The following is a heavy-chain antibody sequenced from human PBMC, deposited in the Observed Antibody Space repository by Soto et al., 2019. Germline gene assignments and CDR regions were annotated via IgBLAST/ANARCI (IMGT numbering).Heavy chain of an antibody. CDR1: GYTFTSYG. CDR2: ISAYNGNT. D-gene: IGHD2-15*01. V-gene: IGHV1-18*01. J-gene: IGHJ3*02. CDR3: ARDRCSGGSCSDDAFDI. Sequence: QVQLVQSGAEVKKPGASVKVSCKASGYTFTSYGISWVRQAPGQGLEWMGRISAYNGNTNYAQKLQGRVTMTTDTSTSTAYMELRSLRSDDTAVYYCARDRCSGGSCSDDAFDIWGQGTMVTVSS.